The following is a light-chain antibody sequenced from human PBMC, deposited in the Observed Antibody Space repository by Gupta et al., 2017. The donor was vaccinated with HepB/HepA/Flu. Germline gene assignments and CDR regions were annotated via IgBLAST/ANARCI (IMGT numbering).Light chain of an antibody. J-gene: IGLJ1*01. CDR3: QVWDRSSDHHV. Sequence: SYVLTQPPSVSVAPGKTARITWGGNNIGSKSVHWYQQKAGQAPVLVVYDDSDRPSGIPERFSGSNSANTATLTISRVEAGDEADYYCQVWDRSSDHHVFGTGTKVTVL. V-gene: IGLV3-21*03. CDR2: DDS. CDR1: NIGSKS.